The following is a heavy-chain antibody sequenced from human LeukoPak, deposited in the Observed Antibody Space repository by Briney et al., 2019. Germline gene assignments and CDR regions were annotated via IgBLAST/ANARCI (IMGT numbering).Heavy chain of an antibody. D-gene: IGHD2-2*02. V-gene: IGHV3-21*01. Sequence: GGSLRLSCAASGFTFSSYSMNWVRQAPGKGLEWVSSISSSSSYIYYADSVKGRFTISRDNAKNSLYLQMNSLRAEDTAVYYCARGDYCSSTSCYSCPFDYWGQGTLVTVSS. J-gene: IGHJ4*02. CDR1: GFTFSSYS. CDR3: ARGDYCSSTSCYSCPFDY. CDR2: ISSSSSYI.